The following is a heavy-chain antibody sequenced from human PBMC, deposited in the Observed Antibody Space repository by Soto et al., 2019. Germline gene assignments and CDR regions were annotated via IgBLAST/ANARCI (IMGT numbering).Heavy chain of an antibody. CDR3: AREGNLGRWIQPLDS. V-gene: IGHV4-59*01. CDR1: GGSISSYY. D-gene: IGHD2-2*03. CDR2: IHYNGNT. Sequence: SETLSLTCTVSGGSISSYYWSWIRQPPGKGLEWIGNIHYNGNTKYSPSLKSRVTMSVDTSKNHFSLKLISVTTADTAVYFCAREGNLGRWIQPLDSWGQGTLVTVSS. J-gene: IGHJ4*02.